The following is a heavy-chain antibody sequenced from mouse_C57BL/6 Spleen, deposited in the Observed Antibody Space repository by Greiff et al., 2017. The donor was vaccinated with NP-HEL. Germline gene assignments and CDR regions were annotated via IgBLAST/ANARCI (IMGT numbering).Heavy chain of an antibody. CDR3: ARAPIITTLVASYYAMDY. J-gene: IGHJ4*01. CDR1: GYTFTDYY. D-gene: IGHD1-1*01. Sequence: VQLKQSGPVLVKPGASVKMSCKASGYTFTDYYMNWVKQSHGKSLEWIGVINPYNGGTSYNQKFKGKATLTVDKSSSTAYMELNSLTSEDSAVYYCARAPIITTLVASYYAMDYWGQGTSVTVSS. V-gene: IGHV1-19*01. CDR2: INPYNGGT.